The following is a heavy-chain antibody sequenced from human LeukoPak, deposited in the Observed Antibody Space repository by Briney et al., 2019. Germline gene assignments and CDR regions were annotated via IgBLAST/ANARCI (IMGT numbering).Heavy chain of an antibody. J-gene: IGHJ6*02. D-gene: IGHD3-3*01. CDR3: AREGTIFGVVGYYYYGMDV. V-gene: IGHV4-4*07. CDR1: GGSISSYY. CDR2: IYTSGST. Sequence: PSETLSLTCTVSGGSISSYYWSWIRQPAGKGLEWIGRIYTSGSTNYNPSLKSRVTMSVDTSKNQFFLKLSSVTAADTAVYYCAREGTIFGVVGYYYYGMDVWGQGTTVTVSS.